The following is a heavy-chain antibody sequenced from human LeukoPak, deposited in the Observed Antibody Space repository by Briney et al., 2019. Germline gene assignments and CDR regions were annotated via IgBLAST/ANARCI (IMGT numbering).Heavy chain of an antibody. D-gene: IGHD2-2*01. CDR1: GFTVSSNY. CDR3: AMYHDASVVVPDAQLDD. Sequence: GGYLRLSCAASGFTVSSNYMSWVRQAPGKGLEWVSVTYSGGSTYYADSVKGRFTISRDNSTNTLYVQMNSLRADDTGVYYSAMYHDASVVVPDAQLDDWGQGTLVTVSS. J-gene: IGHJ4*02. CDR2: TYSGGST. V-gene: IGHV3-66*02.